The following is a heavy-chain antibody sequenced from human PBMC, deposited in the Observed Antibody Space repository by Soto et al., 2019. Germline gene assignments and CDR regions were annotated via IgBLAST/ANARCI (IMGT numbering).Heavy chain of an antibody. Sequence: QVQLVESGGGVVQPGRSLRLSCAASGFTFSNYAIHWARQAPGKGLEWVAVISYDGINKYYADSVKGRFSIFRDNSENTVYLPMNILKAEDTAVYYCARDQNPSGTYQGIFDSWGQGTLVTVSS. CDR1: GFTFSNYA. V-gene: IGHV3-30-3*01. D-gene: IGHD1-26*01. CDR3: ARDQNPSGTYQGIFDS. J-gene: IGHJ4*02. CDR2: ISYDGINK.